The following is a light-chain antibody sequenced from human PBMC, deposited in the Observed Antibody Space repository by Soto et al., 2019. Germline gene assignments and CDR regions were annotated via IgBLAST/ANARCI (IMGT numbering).Light chain of an antibody. J-gene: IGLJ2*01. CDR2: VNSDGSH. Sequence: QPVLTQSPSASAPLGAPVKFTCTLSSGHSSHAIAWHQQQPEKGPRYLMKVNSDGSHIKGDGIPDRFSGSSSGAERYLTISTLQSEDEADYYCQTWGTGIHVVFGGGTKLTVL. CDR3: QTWGTGIHVV. CDR1: SGHSSHA. V-gene: IGLV4-69*01.